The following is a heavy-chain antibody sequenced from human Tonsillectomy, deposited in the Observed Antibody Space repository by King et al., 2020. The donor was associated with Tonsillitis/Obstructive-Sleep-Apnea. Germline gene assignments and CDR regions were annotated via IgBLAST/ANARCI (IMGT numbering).Heavy chain of an antibody. J-gene: IGHJ5*02. Sequence: VQLQESGPGLVKPSETLSLTCTVSGGSISSYYWNWIRQPPGKGLEWIGYIYYSGSTNYNPSLKSRVTISVDTSKNQFSLKLNSVTAADTAVYYCARRGGGERHDDFWSGYYTDPNWFDPWGQGTLVTVSS. CDR3: ARRGGGERHDDFWSGYYTDPNWFDP. V-gene: IGHV4-59*08. CDR2: IYYSGST. D-gene: IGHD3-3*01. CDR1: GGSISSYY.